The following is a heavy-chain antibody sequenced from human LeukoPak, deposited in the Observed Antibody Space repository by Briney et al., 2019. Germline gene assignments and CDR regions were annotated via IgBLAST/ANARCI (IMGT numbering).Heavy chain of an antibody. V-gene: IGHV4-39*07. J-gene: IGHJ4*02. CDR3: ARDHYYDFWSGYPYDGFYYFDY. Sequence: PSETLSLTCTVSGGSISSSSYYWGWIRQPPGKGLEWIGSIYHSGSTYYNPSLKSRVTISVDTSKNQFSLKLSSVTAADTAVYYCARDHYYDFWSGYPYDGFYYFDYWGQGTLVTVSS. CDR1: GGSISSSSYY. CDR2: IYHSGST. D-gene: IGHD3-3*01.